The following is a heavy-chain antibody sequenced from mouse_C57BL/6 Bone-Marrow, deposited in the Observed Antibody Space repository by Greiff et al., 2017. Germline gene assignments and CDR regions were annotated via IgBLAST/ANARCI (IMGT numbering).Heavy chain of an antibody. CDR3: ARRETGSAMDY. J-gene: IGHJ4*01. V-gene: IGHV1-4*01. D-gene: IGHD4-1*01. Sequence: QVQLQQSGAELARPGASVKMSCKASGYTFPSYTMHWVKQRPGQGLEWIGYINPSSGYTKYNQKFKDKATLTADKSSSTAYMQLSSLTSEDSAVYYCARRETGSAMDYWGQGTSVTVSS. CDR1: GYTFPSYT. CDR2: INPSSGYT.